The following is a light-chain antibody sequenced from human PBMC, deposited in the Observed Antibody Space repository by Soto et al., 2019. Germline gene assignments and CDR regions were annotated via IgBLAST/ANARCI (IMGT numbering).Light chain of an antibody. J-gene: IGLJ2*01. Sequence: QAVVTQPPSASGTPGQRVTISCSGSSCNIGSNYVYWYQQLPGTAPKLLIYRNNQRPSGVPDRFSGSKSGTSASLAISGLRSEDEADYYCAAWDDSLSAHMVFGGGTKLTVL. CDR2: RNN. V-gene: IGLV1-47*01. CDR3: AAWDDSLSAHMV. CDR1: SCNIGSNY.